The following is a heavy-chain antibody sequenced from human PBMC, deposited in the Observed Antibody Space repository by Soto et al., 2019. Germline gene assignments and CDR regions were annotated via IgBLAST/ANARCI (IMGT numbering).Heavy chain of an antibody. V-gene: IGHV3-21*01. Sequence: GGSLRLSCAASGFTFSSYSMNWVRQAPGKGLEWVSSISSSSSYIYYADSVKGRFTISRDNAKNSLYLQMNSLRAEDTAVYYCAREGSCYDSSSYQHDGFDSRGQGTMFTVSS. D-gene: IGHD3-22*01. CDR1: GFTFSSYS. J-gene: IGHJ3*02. CDR3: AREGSCYDSSSYQHDGFDS. CDR2: ISSSSSYI.